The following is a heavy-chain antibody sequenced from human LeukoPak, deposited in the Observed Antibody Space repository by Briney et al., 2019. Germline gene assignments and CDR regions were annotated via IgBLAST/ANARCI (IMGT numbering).Heavy chain of an antibody. Sequence: GGSLRLSCAASGFTFSNYWMHWVRQVPGKGLVWVSRSNEDGSGTSYADSVKGRFSISRDNAKNTLYLEMNSLRAEDTAVYYCTTTFDFWGQGTLVTVSS. CDR1: GFTFSNYW. J-gene: IGHJ4*02. V-gene: IGHV3-74*01. CDR3: TTTFDF. CDR2: SNEDGSGT.